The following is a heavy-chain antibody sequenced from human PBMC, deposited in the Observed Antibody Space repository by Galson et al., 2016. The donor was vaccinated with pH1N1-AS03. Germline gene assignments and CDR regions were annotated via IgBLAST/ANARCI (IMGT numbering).Heavy chain of an antibody. CDR2: INPNSGDT. J-gene: IGHJ6*03. CDR3: ARDRTAAPSYYYYMEV. CDR1: GYTFTGHY. Sequence: SVKLSCTASGYTFTGHYIHWVRQAPGQGLEWMGCINPNSGDTKNAQNFEGRVTKTRDTSNNTAYMEVNSLISEDTAAYYCARDRTAAPSYYYYMEVWGKGTTVTVSS. D-gene: IGHD2-2*01. V-gene: IGHV1-2*02.